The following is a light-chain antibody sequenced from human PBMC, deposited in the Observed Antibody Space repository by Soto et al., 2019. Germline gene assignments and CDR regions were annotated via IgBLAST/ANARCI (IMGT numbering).Light chain of an antibody. Sequence: EIVLTQSTGTLSLSPGERATLSCRASQSVSASYLAWYQQKPGQAPRLLIYGASGRATGIPDRFSGSGSGTDFTLTISRLEPEDVAVYYCQQYGSSPQTFGQGTKVEIK. J-gene: IGKJ1*01. V-gene: IGKV3-20*01. CDR1: QSVSASY. CDR3: QQYGSSPQT. CDR2: GAS.